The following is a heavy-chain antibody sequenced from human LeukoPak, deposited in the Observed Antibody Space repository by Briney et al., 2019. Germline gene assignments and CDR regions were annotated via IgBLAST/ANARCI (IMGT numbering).Heavy chain of an antibody. CDR2: ISPNSGAT. J-gene: IGHJ4*02. CDR1: GGTFSSYA. D-gene: IGHD1-1*01. Sequence: ASVKVSCKASGGTFSSYAISWVRQAPGQGLEWMGWISPNSGATNYAQNFQGRVTMTRDTSISTVYMELSRLRSDDTAVYYCAREGTTGTTTDLDYWGQGTLVTVSS. CDR3: AREGTTGTTTDLDY. V-gene: IGHV1-2*02.